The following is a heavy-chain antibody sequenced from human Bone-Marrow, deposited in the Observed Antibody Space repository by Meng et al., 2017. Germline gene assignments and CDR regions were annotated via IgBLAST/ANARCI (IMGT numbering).Heavy chain of an antibody. J-gene: IGHJ6*02. CDR3: ARVYGTLRVATLLTYGMDV. Sequence: GESLKISCEVSGFTFSNYWMSWVRQAPGKGLEWVANIKQDGSADYYVASLKGRFTISRDNDKNSLYLQMNSLRAEDTAVYYCARVYGTLRVATLLTYGMDVWGQGTTVTVSS. V-gene: IGHV3-7*01. CDR1: GFTFSNYW. D-gene: IGHD5-12*01. CDR2: IKQDGSAD.